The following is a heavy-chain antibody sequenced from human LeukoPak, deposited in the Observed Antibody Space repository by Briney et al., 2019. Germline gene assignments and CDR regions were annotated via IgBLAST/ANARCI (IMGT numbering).Heavy chain of an antibody. Sequence: SETPSLTCTVSGGSISSGGYYWSWIRQHPGKGLEWIGYIYYSGSTYYNPSLKSRVTISVDTSKNQFSLKLSSVTAADTAVYYCAREDRDYLNWFDPWGQGTLVTVSS. D-gene: IGHD4-17*01. J-gene: IGHJ5*02. CDR2: IYYSGST. CDR3: AREDRDYLNWFDP. V-gene: IGHV4-31*03. CDR1: GGSISSGGYY.